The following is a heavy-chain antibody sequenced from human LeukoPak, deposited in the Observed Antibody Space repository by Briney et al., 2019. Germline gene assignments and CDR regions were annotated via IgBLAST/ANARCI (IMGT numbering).Heavy chain of an antibody. CDR1: GGSFSGYY. J-gene: IGHJ6*03. D-gene: IGHD2-15*01. Sequence: PSETLSLTCAVYGGSFSGYYWRWIRQPPGKGLEWIGEINYSGSTNYNPSLKSRVTISVDTSKNQLSLKLGSVTAADTAVYYCARAGLRSCSGGSCYSHYMDVWGKGTTVTVSS. V-gene: IGHV4-34*01. CDR3: ARAGLRSCSGGSCYSHYMDV. CDR2: INYSGST.